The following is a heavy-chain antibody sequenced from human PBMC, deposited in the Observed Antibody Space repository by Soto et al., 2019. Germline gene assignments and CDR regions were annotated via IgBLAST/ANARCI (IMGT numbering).Heavy chain of an antibody. CDR3: ARDRIAARNWFDP. Sequence: GGSLRLSCAASGFTFSSYGMHWVRQAPGKGLEWVAVIWYDGSNKYYADSVKGRFTISRDNSKNTLYLQMNSLRAEDTAVYYCARDRIAARNWFDPWGQGTLVTVSS. CDR1: GFTFSSYG. V-gene: IGHV3-33*01. D-gene: IGHD6-13*01. J-gene: IGHJ5*02. CDR2: IWYDGSNK.